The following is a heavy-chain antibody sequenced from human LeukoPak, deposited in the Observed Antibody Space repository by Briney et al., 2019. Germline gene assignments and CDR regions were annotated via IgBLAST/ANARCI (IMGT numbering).Heavy chain of an antibody. Sequence: SQTLSLTCTVSGGSISSGSYYWSWIRQPAGKGLEWIGRIYTSGSTNYNPSLKSRVTISVDTSKNQFSLKLSSVTAAETAVYYCARDRIYYYDSSGYRVDAFDIWGQGTMVTVSS. D-gene: IGHD3-22*01. CDR2: IYTSGST. J-gene: IGHJ3*02. CDR3: ARDRIYYYDSSGYRVDAFDI. V-gene: IGHV4-61*02. CDR1: GGSISSGSYY.